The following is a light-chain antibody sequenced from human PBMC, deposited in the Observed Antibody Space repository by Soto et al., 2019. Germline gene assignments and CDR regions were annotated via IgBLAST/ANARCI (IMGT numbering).Light chain of an antibody. CDR2: EGS. V-gene: IGLV2-23*01. Sequence: QSALTQPASVSGSPGQSITISCTGTSSDAGNYNLVSWYQHHPGKAPKLMIYEGSKRPSGVSNRFSGSNSGTTASLTISGLQAEDEDDYYCCSYAGSRVFGGGTKLTVL. CDR1: SSDAGNYNL. CDR3: CSYAGSRV. J-gene: IGLJ3*02.